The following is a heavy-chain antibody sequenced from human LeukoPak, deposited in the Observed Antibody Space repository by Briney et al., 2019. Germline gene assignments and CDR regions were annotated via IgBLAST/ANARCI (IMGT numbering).Heavy chain of an antibody. Sequence: PGGSLRLSCVASGFTFNNYWMNWVRQAPGKGLEWVAKIKQDGSEKFYVDSVKGRFTISRDNAKNSLYLQMNSLRAEDTAVYYCARDQEYSGSYYRYFDYWGQGTLVTVSS. D-gene: IGHD1-26*01. V-gene: IGHV3-7*05. CDR2: IKQDGSEK. J-gene: IGHJ4*02. CDR1: GFTFNNYW. CDR3: ARDQEYSGSYYRYFDY.